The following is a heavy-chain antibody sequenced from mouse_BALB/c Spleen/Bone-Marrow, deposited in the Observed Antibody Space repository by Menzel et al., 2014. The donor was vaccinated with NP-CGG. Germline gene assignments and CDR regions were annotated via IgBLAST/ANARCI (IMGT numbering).Heavy chain of an antibody. CDR2: INPYNDGT. CDR1: GYTFTSYV. CDR3: VRGVYYDYDEGALDY. V-gene: IGHV1-14*01. Sequence: EVQLQQSGPEPIKPGASVKTSCKASGYTFTSYVIHWVKQKPGQGLKWIGYINPYNDGTKYNEKFKGKATLTSDKSSSTAYMDLSSLASEDSAVYYCVRGVYYDYDEGALDYWGQGTSVTVSS. D-gene: IGHD2-4*01. J-gene: IGHJ4*01.